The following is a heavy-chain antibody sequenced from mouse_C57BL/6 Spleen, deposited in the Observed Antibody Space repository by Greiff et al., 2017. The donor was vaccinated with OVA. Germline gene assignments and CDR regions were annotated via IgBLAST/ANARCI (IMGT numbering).Heavy chain of an antibody. CDR1: GYAFSSSW. CDR3: ARCDYGSSSAWFAY. V-gene: IGHV1-82*01. Sequence: VQLQQSGPELVKPGASVKISCKASGYAFSSSWMNWVKQRPGKGLEWIGRIYPGDGDTNYNGKFKGKATLTADKSSSTAYMQLSSLTSEDSAVYFCARCDYGSSSAWFAYWGQGTLVTVSA. J-gene: IGHJ3*01. D-gene: IGHD1-1*01. CDR2: IYPGDGDT.